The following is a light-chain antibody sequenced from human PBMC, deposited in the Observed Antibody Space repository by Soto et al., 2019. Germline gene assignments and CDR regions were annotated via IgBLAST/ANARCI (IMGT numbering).Light chain of an antibody. CDR2: GAS. V-gene: IGKV3-20*01. J-gene: IGKJ3*01. Sequence: EIVLTQSPGTLSLSPGERATLACRASQSVRSSYLAWYQQKPGQAPRLLIYGASTRATGIPDRFSGSGSGTDFTLTISRLEPEDFAVYYCQQYGSSPRFTFDPGTKVDIK. CDR3: QQYGSSPRFT. CDR1: QSVRSSY.